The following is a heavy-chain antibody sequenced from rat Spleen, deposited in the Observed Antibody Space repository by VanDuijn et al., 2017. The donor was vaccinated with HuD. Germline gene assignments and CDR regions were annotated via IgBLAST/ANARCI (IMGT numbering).Heavy chain of an antibody. V-gene: IGHV5-25*01. CDR2: ISTGGGNT. CDR3: STGGTRAVDWFAY. CDR1: GFTFSNYY. Sequence: EVQLVESGGGLVQPGRSMKLSCAALGFTFSNYYMAWVRQAPTKGLEWVASISTGGGNTYYRDSVKGRFTISRDNAKSTLYLQMDSLRSEDTATYYCSTGGTRAVDWFAYWGQGTLVTVSS. J-gene: IGHJ3*01. D-gene: IGHD1-4*01.